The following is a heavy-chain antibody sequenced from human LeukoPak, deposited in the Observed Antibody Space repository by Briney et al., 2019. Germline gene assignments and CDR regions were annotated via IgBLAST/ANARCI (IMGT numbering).Heavy chain of an antibody. CDR1: GDSVSTNSVA. V-gene: IGHV6-1*01. CDR2: TSYRSKWYN. J-gene: IGHJ4*02. D-gene: IGHD5-24*01. CDR3: EREAEITRFDY. Sequence: SQTLSLTCAISGDSVSTNSVAWNWIRQSPSRGLEWLGRTSYRSKWYNDYAVSVKSRITITPDTSKNQFSLQLNSVTPDDTAVYYCEREAEITRFDYWGQGTLVTVSS.